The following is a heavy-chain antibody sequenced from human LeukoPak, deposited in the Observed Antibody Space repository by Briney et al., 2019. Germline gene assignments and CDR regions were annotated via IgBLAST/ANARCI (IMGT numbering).Heavy chain of an antibody. J-gene: IGHJ4*02. Sequence: PGGSLRLSCAASGVTFSSYSMNWVRQAPGKGLEWVSFISSSGSYNYADSLKGRFTISRDNARNSLFLQMNSLRVEDTAVYYCATGGVGATSPLFIDYWGQGILVTVSS. CDR2: ISSSGSY. D-gene: IGHD1-26*01. CDR3: ATGGVGATSPLFIDY. V-gene: IGHV3-21*01. CDR1: GVTFSSYS.